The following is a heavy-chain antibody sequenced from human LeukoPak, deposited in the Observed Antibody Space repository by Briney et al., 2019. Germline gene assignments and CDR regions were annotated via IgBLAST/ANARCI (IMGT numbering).Heavy chain of an antibody. CDR2: IYYSGST. V-gene: IGHV4-59*01. Sequence: SETVSLTCTASGASISSYYWSWLRQPPGKGLEWIGYIYYSGSTNYNPSLKSRVTISVDTSKNQFSLRLSSVTAADTAVYYCARHRYYYDSSGYYYQPWGQGTLVTVSS. J-gene: IGHJ5*02. D-gene: IGHD3-22*01. CDR3: ARHRYYYDSSGYYYQP. CDR1: GASISSYY.